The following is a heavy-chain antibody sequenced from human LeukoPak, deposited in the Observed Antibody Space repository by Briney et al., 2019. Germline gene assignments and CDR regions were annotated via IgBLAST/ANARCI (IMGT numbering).Heavy chain of an antibody. D-gene: IGHD2-2*02. Sequence: GGSLRLSCAASGFTFSSYGMHWVRQAPGKGLEWVAFIRSDGSNKYYADSVKGRFTISRDNSKNTLYLQMNSLRAEDTAVYYCAKDSGGYCSSTSCYNAFDIWGQGTMVTVSS. CDR1: GFTFSSYG. J-gene: IGHJ3*02. CDR3: AKDSGGYCSSTSCYNAFDI. V-gene: IGHV3-30*02. CDR2: IRSDGSNK.